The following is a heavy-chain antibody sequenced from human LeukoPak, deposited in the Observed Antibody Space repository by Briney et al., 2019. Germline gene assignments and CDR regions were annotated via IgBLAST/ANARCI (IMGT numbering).Heavy chain of an antibody. CDR1: GFTFSSYG. Sequence: GGSLRLPCAASGFTFSSYGMHWVRQAPGKGLEWVAFIRYDGSNKYYADSVKGRFTISRDNSKNTLYLQMNSLRAEDTAVYYCAKGKESGPALDYWGQGTLVTVSS. V-gene: IGHV3-30*02. CDR2: IRYDGSNK. CDR3: AKGKESGPALDY. D-gene: IGHD1-26*01. J-gene: IGHJ4*02.